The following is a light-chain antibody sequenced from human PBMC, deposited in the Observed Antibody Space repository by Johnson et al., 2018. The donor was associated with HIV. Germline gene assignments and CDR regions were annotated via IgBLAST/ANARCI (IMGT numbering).Light chain of an antibody. V-gene: IGLV1-51*02. CDR1: SSNIGNSY. CDR3: GTWDGSLRAGF. Sequence: QSVLTQPPSVSAAPGQKVTISCSGSSSNIGNSYVSWFQQLPGTAPKLLIYENNKRPSGIPARFSGSKSGTSATLGITGLQTGDEADYYCGTWDGSLRAGFFGTGTKVTVL. J-gene: IGLJ1*01. CDR2: ENN.